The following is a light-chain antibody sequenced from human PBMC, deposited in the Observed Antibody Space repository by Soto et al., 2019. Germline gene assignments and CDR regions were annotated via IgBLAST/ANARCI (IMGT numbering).Light chain of an antibody. CDR1: QGITSD. CDR3: LQDYNYPRT. V-gene: IGKV1-6*01. Sequence: AIQMTQSPTSLSASVGDRVTITCRASQGITSDLNWYQQKTGKAPKLLIYAASSLQSGVPSRFSGSGSGTDFTLTISSLQPDDFATYYCLQDYNYPRTFGQGTKIEVK. J-gene: IGKJ1*01. CDR2: AAS.